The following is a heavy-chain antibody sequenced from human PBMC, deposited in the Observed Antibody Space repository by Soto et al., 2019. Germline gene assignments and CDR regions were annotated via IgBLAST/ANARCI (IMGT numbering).Heavy chain of an antibody. V-gene: IGHV3-30*03. CDR1: GFTFSSYG. CDR3: ARGPGYYFDY. J-gene: IGHJ4*02. CDR2: ISYDGSNK. Sequence: GGSLRLSCAASGFTFSSYGMHWVRQAPGKGLEWVAVISYDGSNKYYADSVKGRFTISRDNSKNTLYLQMNSLRAEDTAVYYWARGPGYYFDYWSQGTLVPVSS.